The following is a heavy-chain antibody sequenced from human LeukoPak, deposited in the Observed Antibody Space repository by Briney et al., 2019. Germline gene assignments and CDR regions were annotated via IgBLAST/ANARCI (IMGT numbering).Heavy chain of an antibody. CDR1: GFTFSSYS. V-gene: IGHV3-21*01. D-gene: IGHD2-2*01. Sequence: GGSLRLSCAASGFTFSSYSMNWVRQAPGKGLEWVSSISSSSSYIYYADSVKGRFTISRDNAKNSLYLQMNSLRAEDTAVYYCARDRADVPAAIEEGDFDYWGQGTLVTVSS. CDR3: ARDRADVPAAIEEGDFDY. J-gene: IGHJ4*02. CDR2: ISSSSSYI.